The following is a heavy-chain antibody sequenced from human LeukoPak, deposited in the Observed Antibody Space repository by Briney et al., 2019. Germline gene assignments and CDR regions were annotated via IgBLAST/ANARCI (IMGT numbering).Heavy chain of an antibody. J-gene: IGHJ6*02. Sequence: SETLSLTCTVSGGSISSGGYYWSWIRQHPGKGLEWIGYIYYSGSTYYNPSLKSRVTISVDTSKNQFSLKLSSVPAADTAVYYCARHEGNYDYYYGMDVWGQGTTVTVSS. V-gene: IGHV4-31*03. D-gene: IGHD4-23*01. CDR3: ARHEGNYDYYYGMDV. CDR1: GGSISSGGYY. CDR2: IYYSGST.